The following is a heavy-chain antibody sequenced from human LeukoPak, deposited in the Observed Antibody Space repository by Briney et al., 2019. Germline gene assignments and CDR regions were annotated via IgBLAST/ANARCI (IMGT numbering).Heavy chain of an antibody. CDR1: GFTFSSYA. CDR3: AKDVYSSSSYYFDY. V-gene: IGHV3-23*01. CDR2: IGGSGGRT. J-gene: IGHJ4*02. D-gene: IGHD6-6*01. Sequence: PGGSLRLSCAASGFTFSSYAMSWVRQAPGKGLEWVSVIGGSGGRTYYADFVKGRFTISRDNSKNTLYLQMNSLRAEDTAVYYCAKDVYSSSSYYFDYWGQGTLVTVSS.